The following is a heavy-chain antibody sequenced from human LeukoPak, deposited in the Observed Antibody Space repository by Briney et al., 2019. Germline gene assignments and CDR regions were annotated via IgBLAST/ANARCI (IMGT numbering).Heavy chain of an antibody. CDR2: IYRDGNT. J-gene: IGHJ4*02. CDR1: GFTVSNNY. CDR3: AKCIVVVPAAMVN. D-gene: IGHD2-2*01. Sequence: GRSLRLSCAVSGFTVSNNYMNWVRQAPGKGLEWVSVIYRDGNTYYADSVKGRFTISRDNSKNTLYLQMNSLRAEDTAVYYCAKCIVVVPAAMVNWGQGTLVTVSS. V-gene: IGHV3-53*01.